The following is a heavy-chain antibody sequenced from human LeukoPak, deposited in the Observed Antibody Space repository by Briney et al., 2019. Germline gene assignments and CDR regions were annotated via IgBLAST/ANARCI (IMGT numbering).Heavy chain of an antibody. V-gene: IGHV4-59*08. J-gene: IGHJ4*02. D-gene: IGHD3-22*01. CDR3: ARGVGYDDTLGSYYGFFDH. Sequence: SETLSLTCTVSGGSISSYYWSWIRQPPGKGLEWIGYIYYSGSTYYNPSLKSRVTISLDTSKNHFSLNLSTVTAADTAVYYCARGVGYDDTLGSYYGFFDHWSQGTLVTVSS. CDR1: GGSISSYY. CDR2: IYYSGST.